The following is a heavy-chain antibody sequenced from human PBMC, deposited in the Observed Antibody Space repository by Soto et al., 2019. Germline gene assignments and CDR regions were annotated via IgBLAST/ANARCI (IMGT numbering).Heavy chain of an antibody. CDR2: IYWDDDK. D-gene: IGHD3-22*01. J-gene: IGHJ4*02. CDR3: LHRRDSGGYFDQ. V-gene: IGHV2-5*02. CDR1: GFSLSTRGVG. Sequence: QITLKESGPTLVKPTQTLTLTCTFSGFSLSTRGVGVGWIRQPPGKALEWLTLIYWDDDKRYSPSLKSRLTITTDTSTGQVVLRMTNMDPVDTATYYCLHRRDSGGYFDQWGQGTLVTVSS.